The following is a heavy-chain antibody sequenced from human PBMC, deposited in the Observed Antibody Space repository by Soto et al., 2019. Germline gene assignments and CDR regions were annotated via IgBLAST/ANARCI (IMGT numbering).Heavy chain of an antibody. Sequence: QVQVVQSGAEVKKPGSSVKVSCKVSGGIFTNNAISWVRQAPGQGLEWLGGVIPLFDTAYYAQIFRGRLRNSADRGTTTAYMELSGLTSSDHAVYFCATGGHNCCYNFYHGMDVWGQGTTVTVS. V-gene: IGHV1-69*06. CDR2: VIPLFDTA. CDR3: ATGGHNCCYNFYHGMDV. J-gene: IGHJ6*02. D-gene: IGHD5-18*01. CDR1: GGIFTNNA.